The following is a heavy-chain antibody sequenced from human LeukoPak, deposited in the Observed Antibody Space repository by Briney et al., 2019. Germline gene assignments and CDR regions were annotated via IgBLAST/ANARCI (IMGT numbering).Heavy chain of an antibody. J-gene: IGHJ4*02. D-gene: IGHD2-15*01. CDR2: ISSSSSYI. Sequence: PGGSLRLSCAASGFSFSSHNMNWVREAPGKGLEWVSSISSSSSYIYYADSVKGRFTISRDNAKNSLYLQMNSLRAEDTAVYYCARDCSGGSWGYWGQGTLVTVSP. CDR3: ARDCSGGSWGY. CDR1: GFSFSSHN. V-gene: IGHV3-21*01.